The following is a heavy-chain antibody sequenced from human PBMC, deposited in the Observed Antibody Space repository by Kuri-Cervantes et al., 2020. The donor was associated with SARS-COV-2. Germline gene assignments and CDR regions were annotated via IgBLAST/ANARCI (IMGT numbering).Heavy chain of an antibody. V-gene: IGHV1-69*10. CDR2: IIPILGIA. D-gene: IGHD2-15*01. J-gene: IGHJ4*02. CDR1: GGTFSSYA. Sequence: ASVKVSCKASGGTFSSYAISWVRQAPGQGLEWMGGIIPILGIANYAQKFQGRVTITADKSTSTAYMELSSLRAEDTALYYCARVVAAPLWRLDYFDYWGQGTLVTVSS. CDR3: ARVVAAPLWRLDYFDY.